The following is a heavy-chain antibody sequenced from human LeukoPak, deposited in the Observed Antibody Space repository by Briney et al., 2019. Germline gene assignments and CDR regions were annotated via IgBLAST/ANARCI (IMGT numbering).Heavy chain of an antibody. Sequence: GGSLRLSCTGSGFTFGDHAMSWVRQAPGKGLEWVGFIRSKAYRGTTEYAASVKGRFTISRDDSASIAYLQMNSLRTEDTAVYYCARGPIQLRIHNAMDVWGQGTTVTVSS. D-gene: IGHD5-18*01. CDR2: IRSKAYRGTT. V-gene: IGHV3-49*04. CDR3: ARGPIQLRIHNAMDV. CDR1: GFTFGDHA. J-gene: IGHJ6*02.